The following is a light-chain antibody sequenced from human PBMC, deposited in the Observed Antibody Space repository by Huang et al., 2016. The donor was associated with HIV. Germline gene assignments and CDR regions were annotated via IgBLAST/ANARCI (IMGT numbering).Light chain of an antibody. V-gene: IGKV3-15*01. CDR2: GAL. Sequence: EIVMTQSPATLSLSPGERATLSCRASQSVSSMLAWYQQKPGQAPRLLIYGALNRATGIPARFSCSGSGTEFTLTISSLQSEDFAVYYCQQYIDWPLTFGGGTKVEIK. CDR1: QSVSSM. J-gene: IGKJ4*01. CDR3: QQYIDWPLT.